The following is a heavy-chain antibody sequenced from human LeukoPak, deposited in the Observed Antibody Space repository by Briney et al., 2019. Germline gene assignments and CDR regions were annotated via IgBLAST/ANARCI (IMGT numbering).Heavy chain of an antibody. Sequence: PGGPLRLSCAASGSTFSSYSMNWVRQAPGKGLEWVSYISSASGSIYYADSVKGRFTISRDNAKNSLFLQMNSLRAEDTAVYYCARLPAYCSSTSCYYDYWGQGTLVTVSS. J-gene: IGHJ4*02. V-gene: IGHV3-48*04. CDR3: ARLPAYCSSTSCYYDY. CDR1: GSTFSSYS. D-gene: IGHD2-2*01. CDR2: ISSASGSI.